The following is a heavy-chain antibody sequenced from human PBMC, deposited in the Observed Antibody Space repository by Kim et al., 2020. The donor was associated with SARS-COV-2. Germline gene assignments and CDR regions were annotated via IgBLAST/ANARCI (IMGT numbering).Heavy chain of an antibody. J-gene: IGHJ4*02. D-gene: IGHD6-13*01. Sequence: NSMRGRFTISRENSKNTLYLQRNSLRAEDTAVYYCAKEGRGSNWYGYYFDYWGQGTLVTVSS. CDR3: AKEGRGSNWYGYYFDY. V-gene: IGHV3-30*02.